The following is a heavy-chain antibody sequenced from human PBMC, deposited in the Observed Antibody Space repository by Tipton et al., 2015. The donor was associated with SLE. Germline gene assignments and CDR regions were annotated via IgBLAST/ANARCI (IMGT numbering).Heavy chain of an antibody. CDR1: GGSFSGYY. CDR3: ASGYCGGDCCRAFDI. V-gene: IGHV4-34*01. CDR2: INHSGST. D-gene: IGHD2-21*01. Sequence: LRLSCAVYGGSFSGYYWSWIRQPPGKGLEWIGEINHSGSTNYNPSLKSRVTISVDTSKNQFSLKLSSVTAADTAVYYCASGYCGGDCCRAFDIWGQGTMVTVS. J-gene: IGHJ3*02.